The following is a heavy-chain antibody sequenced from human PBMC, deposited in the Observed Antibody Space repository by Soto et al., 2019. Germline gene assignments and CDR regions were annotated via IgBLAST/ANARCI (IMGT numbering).Heavy chain of an antibody. CDR3: ARRGLGDAFDI. CDR2: IWYDGSNK. Sequence: GESLKISCAASGFTFSSYGMHWVRQAPGKGLEWVAVIWYDGSNKYYADSVKGRFTISRDNSKNTLYLQMNSLRAEDTAVYYCARRGLGDAFDIWGQGTMVTVSS. CDR1: GFTFSSYG. J-gene: IGHJ3*02. V-gene: IGHV3-33*01. D-gene: IGHD6-19*01.